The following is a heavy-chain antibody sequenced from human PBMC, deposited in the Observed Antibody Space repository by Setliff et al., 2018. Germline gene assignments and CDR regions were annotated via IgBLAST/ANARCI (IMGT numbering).Heavy chain of an antibody. CDR3: TKRALYDGSAVWAFDI. V-gene: IGHV3-30*02. Sequence: GGSLRLSCAASGFAFSTYAMHWVRQAPGKGLEWVSFIQTNGNDKNYADSVKGRFTIYRDDSKNTLYLQMNSLRPEDTAVHYCTKRALYDGSAVWAFDIWGQGTMVTVSS. CDR2: IQTNGNDK. CDR1: GFAFSTYA. D-gene: IGHD3-22*01. J-gene: IGHJ3*02.